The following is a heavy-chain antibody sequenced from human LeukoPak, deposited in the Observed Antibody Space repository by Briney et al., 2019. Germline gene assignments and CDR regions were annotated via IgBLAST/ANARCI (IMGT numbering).Heavy chain of an antibody. J-gene: IGHJ5*02. CDR3: ARGSLVRWNRARNWFDP. CDR1: GGSFSGYY. V-gene: IGHV4-34*01. CDR2: INHSGST. Sequence: SETLPLTCAVYGGSFSGYYWSWIRQPPGKGLEWIGEINHSGSTNYNPSLKSRVTISVDTSKNQFSLKLSSVTAADTAVYYCARGSLVRWNRARNWFDPWGQGTLVTVSS. D-gene: IGHD3-10*01.